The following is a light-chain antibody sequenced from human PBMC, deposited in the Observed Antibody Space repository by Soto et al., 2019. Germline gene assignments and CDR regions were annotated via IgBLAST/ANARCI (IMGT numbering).Light chain of an antibody. CDR3: QQYFDVPFT. Sequence: DLLLTQSPDSLAVSRGERATINCKSSQSVLYSSNNKNYLAWYQQKPGQPPQLIIYWASTRESGVPERFSGSGSGTDFTLTISSLEAEDVAFYWCQQYFDVPFTFGGGTKVDIK. CDR1: QSVLYSSNNKNY. J-gene: IGKJ4*01. V-gene: IGKV4-1*01. CDR2: WAS.